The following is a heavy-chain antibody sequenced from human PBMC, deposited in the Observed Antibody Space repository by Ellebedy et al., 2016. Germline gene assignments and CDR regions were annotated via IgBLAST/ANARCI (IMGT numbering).Heavy chain of an antibody. Sequence: GGSLRLXXAASGLSFRSYGMSWVRQVPGKGLEWVSGISGSGGITYYADSVKGRFTISRDNSKNTLHLQMNSLRADDTAVYYCAKRMLGYEGMFDCWGQGTVVTVSS. CDR3: AKRMLGYEGMFDC. D-gene: IGHD3-22*01. CDR1: GLSFRSYG. J-gene: IGHJ4*02. V-gene: IGHV3-23*01. CDR2: ISGSGGIT.